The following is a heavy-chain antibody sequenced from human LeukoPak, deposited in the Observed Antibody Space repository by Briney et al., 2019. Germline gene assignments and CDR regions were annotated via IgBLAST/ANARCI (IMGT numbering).Heavy chain of an antibody. CDR3: ARQLSGWYDADPC. J-gene: IGHJ4*02. CDR1: GFTFSRYW. CDR2: IKEDGSRK. D-gene: IGHD6-19*01. V-gene: IGHV3-7*05. Sequence: GGSLRLSCAASGFTFSRYWMSWVRQAPGKGLEWVANIKEDGSRKHYVDSVKGRFTISRDNAKNSLYLQMSSLRAEDTAIYYCARQLSGWYDADPCWGEGTLVTVSS.